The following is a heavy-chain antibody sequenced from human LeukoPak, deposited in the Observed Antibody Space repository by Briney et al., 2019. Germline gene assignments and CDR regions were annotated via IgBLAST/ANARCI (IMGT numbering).Heavy chain of an antibody. D-gene: IGHD1-26*01. J-gene: IGHJ4*02. CDR2: INSDGSST. Sequence: GSLRLSCAASGFTFSSYWMHWVRQAPGKGLVWVSRINSDGSSTSYADSVKGRFTISRDNAKNTLYLQMNSLRAEDTAVYYCARGSSGSYPGYFDYWGQGTLVTVSS. CDR1: GFTFSSYW. CDR3: ARGSSGSYPGYFDY. V-gene: IGHV3-74*01.